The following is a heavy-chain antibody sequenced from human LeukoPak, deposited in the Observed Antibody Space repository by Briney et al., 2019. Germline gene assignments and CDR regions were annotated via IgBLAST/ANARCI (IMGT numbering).Heavy chain of an antibody. J-gene: IGHJ3*02. Sequence: GGSLRLSCVASGFTFSSYAMHWVRQAPGKGLEWVSSISSSSSYIYYADSVKGRFTISRDNAKNSLYLQMNSLRAEDTAVYYCARVAKKEYYYDSSGGDAFDIWGQGTMVTVSS. CDR1: GFTFSSYA. CDR3: ARVAKKEYYYDSSGGDAFDI. CDR2: ISSSSSYI. D-gene: IGHD3-22*01. V-gene: IGHV3-21*01.